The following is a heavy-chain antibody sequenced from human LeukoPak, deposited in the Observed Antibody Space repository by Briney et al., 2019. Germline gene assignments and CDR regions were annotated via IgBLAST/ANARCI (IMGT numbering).Heavy chain of an antibody. D-gene: IGHD2-15*01. CDR1: GYTFTSYG. CDR2: INTNTGNP. Sequence: ASVKVSCKASGYTFTSYGISWVRQAPGQGLEWMGWINTNTGNPTYAQGFTGRFVFSLDTSVSTAYLQISSLKAEDTAVYYCARARRVVAATSNFDYWGQGTLVTVSS. CDR3: ARARRVVAATSNFDY. V-gene: IGHV7-4-1*02. J-gene: IGHJ4*02.